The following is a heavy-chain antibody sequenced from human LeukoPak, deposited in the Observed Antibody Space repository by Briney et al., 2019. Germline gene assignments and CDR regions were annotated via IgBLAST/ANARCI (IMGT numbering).Heavy chain of an antibody. V-gene: IGHV1-18*01. CDR2: ISAYNGNT. CDR1: GYTFTSYG. D-gene: IGHD3-16*02. CDR3: ARDIDEGGAISGDY. J-gene: IGHJ4*02. Sequence: GASVNVSCTASGYTFTSYGISWVRQAPGQGLEWMGWISAYNGNTNYAQKLQGRVTMTTDTSTSTAYMGLRSLRSDDTAVYYCARDIDEGGAISGDYWGQGTLVTVSS.